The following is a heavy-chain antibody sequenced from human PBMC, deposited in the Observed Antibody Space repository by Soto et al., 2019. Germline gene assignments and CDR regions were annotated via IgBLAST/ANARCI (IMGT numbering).Heavy chain of an antibody. CDR2: ISSSSSHT. Sequence: PGGSLRLSCAASGFTFSDYYMSWTRQAHGKGLEWVSSISSSSSHTNYADSMKGRITNGRDNAKNALYLQMNSLRAEGTAVYYCARGGTPPQYYYYYYGMDVWGQGTTVTVSS. J-gene: IGHJ6*02. V-gene: IGHV3-11*06. CDR3: ARGGTPPQYYYYYYGMDV. CDR1: GFTFSDYY.